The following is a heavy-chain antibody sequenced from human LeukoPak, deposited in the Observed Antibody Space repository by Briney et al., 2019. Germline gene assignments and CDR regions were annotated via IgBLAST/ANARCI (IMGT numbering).Heavy chain of an antibody. J-gene: IGHJ4*02. CDR2: ISYDGSNK. CDR1: GFSFSSYA. Sequence: SGRSLRLSCAASGFSFSSYAMHWVRQAPGKGLEWVAVISYDGSNKYYADPVKGRFTISRDNSKNTLYLQMNSLRAEDTAVYYCARGVSMAQPHIDYWGQGTLVTVSS. D-gene: IGHD2/OR15-2a*01. CDR3: ARGVSMAQPHIDY. V-gene: IGHV3-30-3*01.